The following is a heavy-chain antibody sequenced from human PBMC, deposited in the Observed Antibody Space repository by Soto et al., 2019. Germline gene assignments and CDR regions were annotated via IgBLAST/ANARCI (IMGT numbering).Heavy chain of an antibody. CDR3: ARRYKSAGWFDP. CDR2: INTANGNT. V-gene: IGHV1-3*04. Sequence: QVQLVQSGAEVKKPGASVRVSCQASGYSFNIYAIHWVRQAPGQGLEWMGWINTANGNTEYSQKFQGRVTFTRDTSATTAYMDLSRLRSEDTATYYCARRYKSAGWFDPWGQGTLVTVSS. J-gene: IGHJ5*02. CDR1: GYSFNIYA. D-gene: IGHD1-1*01.